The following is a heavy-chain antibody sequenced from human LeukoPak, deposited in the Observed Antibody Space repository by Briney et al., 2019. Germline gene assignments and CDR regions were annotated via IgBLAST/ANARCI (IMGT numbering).Heavy chain of an antibody. V-gene: IGHV3-74*01. CDR3: GRAAGTMFPFSRIYYFDY. CDR2: IKSDGSST. Sequence: GGSLRLSCAASGFTFSSYWMHWVRQAPGKGLVWVSRIKSDGSSTSYADSVKGRFTTSRDNAKNTLYLQMNSLRAEDTAVYYCGRAAGTMFPFSRIYYFDYWGQGTLVTVSS. CDR1: GFTFSSYW. J-gene: IGHJ4*02. D-gene: IGHD3-10*02.